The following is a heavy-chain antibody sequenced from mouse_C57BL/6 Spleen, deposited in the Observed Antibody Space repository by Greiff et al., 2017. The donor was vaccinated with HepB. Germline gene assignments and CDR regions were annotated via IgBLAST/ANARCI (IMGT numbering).Heavy chain of an antibody. V-gene: IGHV1-82*01. J-gene: IGHJ3*01. CDR3: ARGDYGSSFFSWFAY. CDR2: IYPGDGDT. CDR1: GYAFSSSW. Sequence: VMLVESGPELVKPGASVKISCKASGYAFSSSWMNWVKQRPGKGLEWIGRIYPGDGDTNYNGKFKGKATLTADKSSSTAYMQLSSLTSEDSAVYFCARGDYGSSFFSWFAYWGQGTLVTVSA. D-gene: IGHD1-1*01.